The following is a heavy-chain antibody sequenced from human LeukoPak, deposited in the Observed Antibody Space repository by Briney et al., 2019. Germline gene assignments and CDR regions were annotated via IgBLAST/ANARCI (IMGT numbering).Heavy chain of an antibody. CDR3: ARGPKCSGYDYGDYYYYYMDV. CDR2: IIPIFGTA. V-gene: IGHV1-69*05. Sequence: GASVKVSCKASGGTFSSYAISWVRQAPGQGLEWMGGIIPIFGTANYAQKFQGRVTITTDESTSTAYMELSSLRSEDTAVYYCARGPKCSGYDYGDYYYYYMDVWGKGTTVTVSS. CDR1: GGTFSSYA. J-gene: IGHJ6*03. D-gene: IGHD5-12*01.